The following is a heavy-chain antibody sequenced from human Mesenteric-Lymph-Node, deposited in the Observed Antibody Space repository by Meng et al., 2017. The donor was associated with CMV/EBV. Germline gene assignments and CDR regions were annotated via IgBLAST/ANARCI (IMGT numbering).Heavy chain of an antibody. V-gene: IGHV1-69*04. D-gene: IGHD5-24*01. Sequence: SVKVSCKASGYTFTSYGISWVRQAPGQGLEWMGRIIPILGIANYAQKFQGGVTITADKSTSTAYMELSSLRSEDTAVYYCARSLGDGYKDYWGQGTLVTVSS. CDR3: ARSLGDGYKDY. J-gene: IGHJ4*02. CDR1: GYTFTSYG. CDR2: IIPILGIA.